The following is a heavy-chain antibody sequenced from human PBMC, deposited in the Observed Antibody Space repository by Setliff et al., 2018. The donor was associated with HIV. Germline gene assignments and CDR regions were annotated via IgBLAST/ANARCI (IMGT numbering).Heavy chain of an antibody. CDR3: ARVIYSYYDSTGYSCYFDY. V-gene: IGHV4-39*07. D-gene: IGHD3-22*01. CDR1: GGSISSSSYY. Sequence: PSETLSLTCTVSGGSISSSSYYWGRVRQPPGKGLEWIGTIYYSGSTYYNPSLKSRVTMSVDTSKNQFSLKLRSVTAADTAVYYCARVIYSYYDSTGYSCYFDYWGPGTLVTVSS. J-gene: IGHJ4*02. CDR2: IYYSGST.